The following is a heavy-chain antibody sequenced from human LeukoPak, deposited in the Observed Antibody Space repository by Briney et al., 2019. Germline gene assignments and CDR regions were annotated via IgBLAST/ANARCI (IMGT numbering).Heavy chain of an antibody. V-gene: IGHV3-15*01. CDR3: TTDDYSSGTFDI. CDR1: GFTFSSAW. CDR2: IKSKTDDGTT. D-gene: IGHD6-19*01. Sequence: GGSLRLSCAASGFTFSSAWMSWVRQAPGKGLEWVGRIKSKTDDGTTDYAAPVKGRFTISRDDSKDTLYLQMNSLKTEDTAVYYCTTDDYSSGTFDIWGQGTMVTVSS. J-gene: IGHJ3*02.